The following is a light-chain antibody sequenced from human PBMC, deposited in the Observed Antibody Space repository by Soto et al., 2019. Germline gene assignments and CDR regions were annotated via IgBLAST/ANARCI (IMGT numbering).Light chain of an antibody. Sequence: IVLTQSPGTLSLSPGDRATLSCRASQSVSSNYLGWYQQKPGQAPRLLLYGASSRAIGIPDRFSGSGSGTDFTLTISRLEPEDFAVYYCQQYDNSPPLTFGGGTKVEIK. CDR1: QSVSSNY. J-gene: IGKJ4*01. V-gene: IGKV3-20*01. CDR3: QQYDNSPPLT. CDR2: GAS.